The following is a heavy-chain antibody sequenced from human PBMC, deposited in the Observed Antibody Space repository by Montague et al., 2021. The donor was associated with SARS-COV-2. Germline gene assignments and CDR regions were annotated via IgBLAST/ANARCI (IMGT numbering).Heavy chain of an antibody. V-gene: IGHV3-23*01. Sequence: SLRLSCAASGFTFREYSMSWVRHAPGKGLEWVSFFTSIGADTFYADSVKGRCTVSRDISRNLLYLQLNNLRAEDTATYFCARDFRYPLDVDLSHFDYWGPGTLVTVSS. CDR3: ARDFRYPLDVDLSHFDY. CDR1: GFTFREYS. J-gene: IGHJ4*02. D-gene: IGHD5-12*01. CDR2: FTSIGADT.